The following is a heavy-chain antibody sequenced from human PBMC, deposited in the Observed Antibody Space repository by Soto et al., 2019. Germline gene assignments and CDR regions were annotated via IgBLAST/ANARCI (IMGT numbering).Heavy chain of an antibody. V-gene: IGHV2-5*02. J-gene: IGHJ4*02. CDR2: IYWDDDK. D-gene: IGHD3-22*01. Sequence: SGPTLVNPTQTLTLTCTFSGFSLTTSGESVGWIRQPPGKALEWLALIYWDDDKRYSPSLKSRLTITKDTSKNQVVLIMTNMDPVDTSTYYCARNYYDSGGQTSYFLDWWGQGTLVTVSS. CDR3: ARNYYDSGGQTSYFLDW. CDR1: GFSLTTSGES.